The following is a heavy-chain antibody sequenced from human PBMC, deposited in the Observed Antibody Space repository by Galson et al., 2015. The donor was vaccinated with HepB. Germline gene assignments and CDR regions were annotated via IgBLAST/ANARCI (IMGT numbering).Heavy chain of an antibody. J-gene: IGHJ4*02. CDR1: AFTFSTYG. Sequence: SLRLSCAASAFTFSTYGMHWVRQAPGRGLEWVAFILYDGTEKYYADSVKGRFTISRDNSKSTLYLQMNSLRAEDSAVYYCARDRSFVLDVVVVPNGPLDSWGQGTLVTVSS. D-gene: IGHD2-15*01. V-gene: IGHV3-30*12. CDR3: ARDRSFVLDVVVVPNGPLDS. CDR2: ILYDGTEK.